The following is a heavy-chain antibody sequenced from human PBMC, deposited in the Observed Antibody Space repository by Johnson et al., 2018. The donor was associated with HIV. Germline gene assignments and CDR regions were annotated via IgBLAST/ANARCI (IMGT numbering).Heavy chain of an antibody. CDR3: AKETRDSRSAFDI. CDR1: GFTFTSYT. D-gene: IGHD3-22*01. J-gene: IGHJ3*02. V-gene: IGHV3-30-3*01. Sequence: VQLVESGGGVVQPGRSLRLSCAASGFTFTSYTMHWVRQAPGKGLEWVALISYDGSSKYSADSVKGRFIISRDISKKTVFLQMNSLRPEDTAVYYCAKETRDSRSAFDIWGQGTMVTVSS. CDR2: ISYDGSSK.